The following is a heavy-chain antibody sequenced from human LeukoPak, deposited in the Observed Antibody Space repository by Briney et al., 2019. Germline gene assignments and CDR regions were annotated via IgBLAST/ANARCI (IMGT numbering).Heavy chain of an antibody. J-gene: IGHJ4*02. V-gene: IGHV3-7*01. CDR1: GFIFSNYW. D-gene: IGHD3-22*01. CDR3: AKDNEDKYNSGDAAYYFDD. Sequence: PGGSLRLSCAASGFIFSNYWMTWVRQAPGKGLDWVANIKQDGSEMYYVDSVKGRFTVSRDNSKNTLYLQMDSLRAEDTGTYYCAKDNEDKYNSGDAAYYFDDWGQGTLVTVSS. CDR2: IKQDGSEM.